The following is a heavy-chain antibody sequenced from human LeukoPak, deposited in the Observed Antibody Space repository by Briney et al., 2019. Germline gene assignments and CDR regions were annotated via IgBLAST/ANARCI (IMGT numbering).Heavy chain of an antibody. CDR2: IYYSGST. J-gene: IGHJ4*02. D-gene: IGHD6-19*01. Sequence: SETLSLTCTVSGGSISSSSYYWSWIRQPPGKGLEWIGYIYYSGSTNYNPSLKSRVTISVDTSKNQFSLKLSSVTAADTAVYYCARGWYSSGWYVPHYFDYWGQGTLVTVSS. V-gene: IGHV4-61*01. CDR1: GGSISSSSYY. CDR3: ARGWYSSGWYVPHYFDY.